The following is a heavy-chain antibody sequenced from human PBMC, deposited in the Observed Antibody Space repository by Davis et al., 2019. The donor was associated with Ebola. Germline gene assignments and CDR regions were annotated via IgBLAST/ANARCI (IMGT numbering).Heavy chain of an antibody. CDR2: ISGSGKTT. CDR3: AKDKGFWVSPDWFGP. J-gene: IGHJ5*02. CDR1: GFNFSHYA. V-gene: IGHV3-23*01. Sequence: GESLKISCAVSGFNFSHYAMSWVRQAPGKGLEWVASISGSGKTTYYADSVEGRFNISRDNSKNTLSLHMKSVRGEDTAVYYCAKDKGFWVSPDWFGPWGQGVQVTVSS. D-gene: IGHD3-16*01.